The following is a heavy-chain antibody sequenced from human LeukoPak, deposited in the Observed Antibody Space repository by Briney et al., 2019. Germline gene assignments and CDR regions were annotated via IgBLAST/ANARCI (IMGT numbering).Heavy chain of an antibody. D-gene: IGHD6-19*01. CDR2: IYYSGRT. J-gene: IGHJ3*02. CDR1: GGSISSDY. V-gene: IGHV4-59*08. Sequence: SETLSLTCTVSGGSISSDYWSWIRQPPGKGLEWIGYIYYSGRTYYNPSLKSRITISVDTSKNQFSLKLSSVTAADTAVYYCARLRPVAGYDAFDIWGHGTMVTVSS. CDR3: ARLRPVAGYDAFDI.